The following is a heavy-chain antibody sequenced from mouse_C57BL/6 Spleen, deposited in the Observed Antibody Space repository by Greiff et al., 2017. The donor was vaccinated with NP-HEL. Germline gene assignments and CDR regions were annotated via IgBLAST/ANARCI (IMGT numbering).Heavy chain of an antibody. CDR3: ARVYGNYGYYYAMDY. Sequence: VQLQQSGPGLVAPSQSLSITCTVSGFSLTSYAISWVRQPPGKGLEWLGVIWTGGGTNYNSALKSRLSISKDNSKSQVFLKMNSLQTDDTARYYCARVYGNYGYYYAMDYWGQGTSVTVSS. V-gene: IGHV2-9-1*01. D-gene: IGHD2-1*01. CDR1: GFSLTSYA. CDR2: IWTGGGT. J-gene: IGHJ4*01.